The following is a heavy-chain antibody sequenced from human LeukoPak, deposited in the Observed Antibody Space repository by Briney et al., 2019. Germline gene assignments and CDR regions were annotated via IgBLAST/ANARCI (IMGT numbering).Heavy chain of an antibody. J-gene: IGHJ6*03. V-gene: IGHV1-8*01. Sequence: ASVTVSCKASGYTFISFDIDWVRQATGQGLECMGWMSPKSGNTDYAQKFQGRVTMTRNTSINTAYLELSSLRSDDTAVYFCARGVGGLGNMDVWGEGTTVIVSS. CDR2: MSPKSGNT. D-gene: IGHD3-16*01. CDR1: GYTFISFD. CDR3: ARGVGGLGNMDV.